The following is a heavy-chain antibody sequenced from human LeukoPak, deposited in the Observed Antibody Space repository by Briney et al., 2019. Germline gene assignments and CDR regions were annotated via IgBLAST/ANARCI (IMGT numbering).Heavy chain of an antibody. V-gene: IGHV1-2*06. J-gene: IGHJ4*02. Sequence: GASVKVSCKASGYTFSGSYIHWVRQAPGQGLEWLGRINPNSGDTNYAQNLHGRVTMTRDTSISTAYMELSRLRSDDTAVYYCARLIFGTMVRGVTDYWGQGTLVTVSS. CDR2: INPNSGDT. CDR3: ARLIFGTMVRGVTDY. D-gene: IGHD3-10*01. CDR1: GYTFSGSY.